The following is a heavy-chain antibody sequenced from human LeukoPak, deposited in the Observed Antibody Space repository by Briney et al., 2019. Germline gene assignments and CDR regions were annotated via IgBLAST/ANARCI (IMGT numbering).Heavy chain of an antibody. J-gene: IGHJ4*02. D-gene: IGHD6-13*01. CDR2: IYSSGRT. V-gene: IGHV4-4*07. CDR3: ASHSSWRSYYFDY. Sequence: SETLSLTCTVSGGSISSYYWSWIRQPAGKGLEWIGRIYSSGRTDYNPSLKSRATMSVDTSKNQFSLKLSSVTAADTAVYYRASHSSWRSYYFDYWGQGTLVTVSS. CDR1: GGSISSYY.